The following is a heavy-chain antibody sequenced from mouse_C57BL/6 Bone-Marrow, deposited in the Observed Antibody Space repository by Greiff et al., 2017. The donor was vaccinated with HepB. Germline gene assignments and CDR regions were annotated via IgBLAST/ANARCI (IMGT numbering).Heavy chain of an antibody. CDR1: GYTFTSYW. D-gene: IGHD1-2*01. J-gene: IGHJ1*03. Sequence: QVQLKQPGAELVKPGASVKLSCKASGYTFTSYWMHWVKQRPGRGLEWIGRIDPNSGGTKYNEKFKSKATLTVDKPSRTAYMQLSSLTSEDSAVYYCARLGLRRGYFDVWGTGTTVTVSS. CDR2: IDPNSGGT. CDR3: ARLGLRRGYFDV. V-gene: IGHV1-72*01.